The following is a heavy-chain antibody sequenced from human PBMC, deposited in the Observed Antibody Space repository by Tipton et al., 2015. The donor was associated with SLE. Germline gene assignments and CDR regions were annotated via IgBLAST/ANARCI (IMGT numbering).Heavy chain of an antibody. CDR2: IYHTGST. V-gene: IGHV4-30-2*01. D-gene: IGHD1-26*01. Sequence: TLSLTCTVSGGSISSGASSWSWIRQPPGKGLEWMGYIYHTGSTYNNPSLKSRVTISVDRSKNQFSLKLSSVTAADTAVYYCARGGWELSFDYWGQGTLVTVSS. CDR3: ARGGWELSFDY. CDR1: GGSISSGASS. J-gene: IGHJ4*02.